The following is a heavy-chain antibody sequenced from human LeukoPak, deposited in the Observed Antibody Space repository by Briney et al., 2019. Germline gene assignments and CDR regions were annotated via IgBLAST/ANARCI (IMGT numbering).Heavy chain of an antibody. D-gene: IGHD4-17*01. CDR2: IGSRPFGGTT. CDR1: GFNFGDYG. J-gene: IGHJ4*02. V-gene: IGHV3-49*03. CDR3: SRDGSGDYVADY. Sequence: SGGSLRLSCTASGFNFGDYGMSWFRQAPGKGLEWVCFIGSRPFGGTTEYATSVKGRFTILRDDSQNIAYLDMNSLKSEDTAVYYCSRDGSGDYVADYWGQGTLVTVSS.